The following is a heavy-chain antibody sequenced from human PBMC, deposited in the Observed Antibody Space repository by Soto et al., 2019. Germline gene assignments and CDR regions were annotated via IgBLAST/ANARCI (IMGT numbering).Heavy chain of an antibody. CDR2: TSYDGNNE. J-gene: IGHJ4*02. D-gene: IGHD4-17*01. V-gene: IGHV3-30*03. Sequence: PGGSLRLSCAASGFTFSNYAMHWVRQAPGKGLEWVALTSYDGNNEYYTDSVKGRFTISVDTSKNRFSLSLNSVTASDTAVYFCVSQRTTVPTQAYFDYWGPGALVTVSS. CDR3: VSQRTTVPTQAYFDY. CDR1: GFTFSNYA.